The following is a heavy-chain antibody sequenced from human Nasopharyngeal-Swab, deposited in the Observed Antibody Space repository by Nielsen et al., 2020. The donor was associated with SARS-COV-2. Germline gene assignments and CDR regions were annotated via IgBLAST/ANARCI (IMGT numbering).Heavy chain of an antibody. D-gene: IGHD2-2*01. CDR1: GYDFANYW. CDR3: ARRKFQLLSGYYYYYMDV. V-gene: IGHV5-51*01. CDR2: IYAGDSDT. Sequence: GESLKISCKGSGYDFANYWIAWVRQMPGKGLEWMGIIYAGDSDTRYSPSFQGQATISVDKSIKTAYLQWSSLKASDTAMYFCARRKFQLLSGYYYYYMDVWGQGTTVTVSS. J-gene: IGHJ6*03.